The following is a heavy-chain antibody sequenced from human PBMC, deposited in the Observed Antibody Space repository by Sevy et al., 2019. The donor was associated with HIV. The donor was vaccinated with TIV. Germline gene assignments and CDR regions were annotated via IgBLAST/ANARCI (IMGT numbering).Heavy chain of an antibody. D-gene: IGHD6-13*01. CDR2: ISGSGGST. V-gene: IGHV3-23*01. J-gene: IGHJ3*02. CDR1: GFTFSSYA. Sequence: GGSLRLSCAASGFTFSSYAMSWVRQAPGKGLEWVSAISGSGGSTYYADSVKGRFTISRDNSKNTLYLQMNSLRAEDTAVYYCAKDRGLVAAGLDAFDIWGQGTMVTVSS. CDR3: AKDRGLVAAGLDAFDI.